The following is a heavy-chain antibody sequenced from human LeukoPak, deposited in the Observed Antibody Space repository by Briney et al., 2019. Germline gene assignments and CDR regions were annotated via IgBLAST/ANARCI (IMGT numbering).Heavy chain of an antibody. CDR3: ARVYQSAEYYFDY. Sequence: SETLSLTCTVSGGSIDSYYWSWIRQPPGKGLEWIGYIYYTGSTEYHPSLKSRVTISLDTSKNQFSLKLTSVTAADTAVYYCARVYQSAEYYFDYWGQGKLVSVSS. V-gene: IGHV4-59*01. D-gene: IGHD2-2*01. CDR2: IYYTGST. CDR1: GGSIDSYY. J-gene: IGHJ4*02.